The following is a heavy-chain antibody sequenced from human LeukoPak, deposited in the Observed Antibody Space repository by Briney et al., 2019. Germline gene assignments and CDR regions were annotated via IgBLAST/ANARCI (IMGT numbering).Heavy chain of an antibody. CDR1: GFTFSIYW. J-gene: IGHJ4*02. CDR2: IKQDGSEK. D-gene: IGHD3-22*01. CDR3: AGDSSGYYYVEDY. Sequence: GGSLRVSCEASGFTFSIYWMSWVRQAPGKGLEWVANIKQDGSEKYYVDSVKGRFTISRDNAKNSLYLQMNSLRAEDTAVYYCAGDSSGYYYVEDYWGQGILVTVSS. V-gene: IGHV3-7*01.